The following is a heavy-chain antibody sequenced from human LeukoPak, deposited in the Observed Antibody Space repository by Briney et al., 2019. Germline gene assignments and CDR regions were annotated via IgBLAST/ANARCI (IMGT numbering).Heavy chain of an antibody. D-gene: IGHD2-8*01. CDR1: GGSISSGEYY. J-gene: IGHJ3*02. V-gene: IGHV4-30-4*01. CDR2: IYYSGST. CDR3: ARVIGYCTNGVCYKGGAFDI. Sequence: SQTLSLTCTVSGGSISSGEYYWSWIRQPPGKGLEWIGYIYYSGSTYYNPSLKSRVSISVDTSKNQFSLKLNSVTAADTAVYYCARVIGYCTNGVCYKGGAFDIWGQGTMVTVSS.